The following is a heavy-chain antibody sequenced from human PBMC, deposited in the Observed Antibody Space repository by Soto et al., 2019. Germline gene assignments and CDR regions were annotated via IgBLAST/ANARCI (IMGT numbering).Heavy chain of an antibody. Sequence: HPGGSMRLSCAASGFTFSSYAMSWVRQAPGKGLEWVSAISGSGGSTYYADSVKGRFTISRDNSKNTLYLQMNSLRAEDTAVYYCAKEIDRGICTIGVCSSPRADYYYYGMDVWGQGTTVTVSS. CDR2: ISGSGGST. CDR3: AKEIDRGICTIGVCSSPRADYYYYGMDV. J-gene: IGHJ6*02. V-gene: IGHV3-23*01. D-gene: IGHD2-8*01. CDR1: GFTFSSYA.